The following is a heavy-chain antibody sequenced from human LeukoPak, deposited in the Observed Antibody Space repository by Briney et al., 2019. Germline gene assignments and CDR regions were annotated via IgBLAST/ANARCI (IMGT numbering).Heavy chain of an antibody. CDR1: GFSFSTYA. D-gene: IGHD4-17*01. CDR2: ISGSGGST. CDR3: AKEIWPTVTTPGHTYFDY. J-gene: IGHJ4*02. Sequence: GGSLRLSCAASGFSFSTYAMNWVRQAPGRGLEWVSAISGSGGSTFYADSVKGRFTISRDNSQNTLYLQMNSLRNEDTAVYYCAKEIWPTVTTPGHTYFDYWGQGTLVTVSS. V-gene: IGHV3-23*01.